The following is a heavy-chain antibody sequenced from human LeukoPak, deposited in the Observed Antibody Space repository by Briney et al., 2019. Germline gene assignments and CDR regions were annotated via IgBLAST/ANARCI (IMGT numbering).Heavy chain of an antibody. CDR3: ARERAHCSSTSCPRNYFDY. CDR1: GGSISSGGYY. Sequence: PSETLSLTCTVSGGSISSGGYYWSWIRQHPGKGLEWIGYIYYSGSTYYNPSLKSRVTISVDTSKNQFSLKLSSVTAADTAVYYCARERAHCSSTSCPRNYFDYWGQRTLVTVSS. V-gene: IGHV4-31*03. D-gene: IGHD2-2*01. CDR2: IYYSGST. J-gene: IGHJ4*02.